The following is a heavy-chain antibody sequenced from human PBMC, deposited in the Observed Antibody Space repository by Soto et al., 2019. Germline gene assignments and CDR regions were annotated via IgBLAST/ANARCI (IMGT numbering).Heavy chain of an antibody. CDR1: GFRFSSYT. CDR3: AREYCGSTSCSYGLDV. V-gene: IGHV3-30-3*01. CDR2: AIISDDGSDK. D-gene: IGHD2-2*01. J-gene: IGHJ6*02. Sequence: QVQLVESGGNVVQPGRSLRLSCAASGFRFSSYTMHWVRQAPGKGLEWVAVISDEAIISDDGSDKYYADSVKGRFTISRDNSKNTLYLQMNSLRAEDTAVYYCAREYCGSTSCSYGLDVWGQGTTVTVSS.